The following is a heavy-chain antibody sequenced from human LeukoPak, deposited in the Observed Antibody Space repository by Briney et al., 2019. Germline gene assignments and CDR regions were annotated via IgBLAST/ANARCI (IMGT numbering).Heavy chain of an antibody. D-gene: IGHD5-18*01. Sequence: SQTLSLTCAVSGGSFSSGDLSWSWMGQPPGMGLEWIGYIFQSGSTFYNPSLKSRVTISVDTSKNQFSLRVSFVTAADTAVYYCARCPTAMASFDYWGQGTLVTVSS. CDR1: GGSFSSGDLS. J-gene: IGHJ4*02. CDR3: ARCPTAMASFDY. V-gene: IGHV4-30-2*01. CDR2: IFQSGST.